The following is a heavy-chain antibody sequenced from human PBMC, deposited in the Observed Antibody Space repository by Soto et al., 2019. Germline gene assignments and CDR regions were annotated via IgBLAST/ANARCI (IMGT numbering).Heavy chain of an antibody. CDR3: ARVYYYGSGSHPHYGMDV. Sequence: SVKVSCKASGGTFSSYAISWVRQAPRQGLEWMGGIIPIFGTANYAQKFQGRVTITADESTSTAYTELSSLRSEDTAVYYCARVYYYGSGSHPHYGMDVWGQGTTVTSP. V-gene: IGHV1-69*13. CDR2: IIPIFGTA. J-gene: IGHJ6*02. D-gene: IGHD3-10*01. CDR1: GGTFSSYA.